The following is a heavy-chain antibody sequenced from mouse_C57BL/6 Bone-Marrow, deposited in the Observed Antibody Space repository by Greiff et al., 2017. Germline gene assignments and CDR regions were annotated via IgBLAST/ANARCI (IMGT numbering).Heavy chain of an antibody. J-gene: IGHJ1*03. CDR2: IYPGSGST. V-gene: IGHV1-55*01. D-gene: IGHD2-5*01. CDR3: ARPCYSNYWYFDV. Sequence: QVQLKQPGAELVKPGASVKMSCKASGYTFTSYWITWVKQRPGQGLEWIGDIYPGSGSTNYNEKFKSKATLTVDTSSSTAYMPLSSLTSEDSAVYYCARPCYSNYWYFDVWGTGTTVTVSS. CDR1: GYTFTSYW.